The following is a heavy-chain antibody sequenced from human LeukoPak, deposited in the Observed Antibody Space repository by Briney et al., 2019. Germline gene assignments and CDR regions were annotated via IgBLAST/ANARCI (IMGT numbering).Heavy chain of an antibody. CDR1: GFTFSSYW. CDR2: INYDGSRT. J-gene: IGHJ4*02. Sequence: PGGSLRLSCAASGFTFSSYWMHWVRQAPGKGLVWVSHINYDGSRTTYAVSVKGRFTISRDNAKNTLYLQTNSLRAEDTAMYFCARYNNWKFDYWGQGTLVTVSS. CDR3: ARYNNWKFDY. V-gene: IGHV3-74*01. D-gene: IGHD1-1*01.